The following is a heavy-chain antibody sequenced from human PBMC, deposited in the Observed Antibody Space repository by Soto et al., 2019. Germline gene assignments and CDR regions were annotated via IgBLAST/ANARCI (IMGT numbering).Heavy chain of an antibody. D-gene: IGHD3-10*01. CDR3: ANGVYGSGIYRALGY. CDR2: ISGGGGST. CDR1: GFTFSSYA. Sequence: GGSLRLSCAASGFTFSSYAMSWVRQAPGKGLEWVSSISGGGGSTYYADSVKGRFTISRDNSKNTLYLQMTSLRADDTAVYYCANGVYGSGIYRALGYWGQGTLVTVSS. J-gene: IGHJ4*02. V-gene: IGHV3-23*01.